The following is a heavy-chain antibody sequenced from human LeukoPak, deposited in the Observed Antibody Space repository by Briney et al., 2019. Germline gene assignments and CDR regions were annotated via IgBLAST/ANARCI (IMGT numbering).Heavy chain of an antibody. D-gene: IGHD2-2*01. Sequence: SEILSLTCTVSGGSISSGSYYWSWIRQPAGKGLEWIGRIYTSGSTNYNPSLKSRVTISVDTSKNQFSLKLSSVTAADTAVYYCAREAGCSSTSCYYYFDYWGQGTLVTLSS. CDR2: IYTSGST. CDR1: GGSISSGSYY. CDR3: AREAGCSSTSCYYYFDY. J-gene: IGHJ4*02. V-gene: IGHV4-61*02.